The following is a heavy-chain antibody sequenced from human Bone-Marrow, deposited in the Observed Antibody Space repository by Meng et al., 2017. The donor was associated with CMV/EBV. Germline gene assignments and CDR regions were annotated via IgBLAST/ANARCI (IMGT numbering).Heavy chain of an antibody. CDR2: MNPNSGNT. Sequence: ASVKVSCKASGYTFTSYDINWVRQATGQGLEWMGWMNPNSGNTGYAQKFQGRVTMTRNTSISTAYMELSSLRSEDTAVYYCARSGDTAMLGDYWGQGTLVTVSS. D-gene: IGHD5-18*01. CDR3: ARSGDTAMLGDY. CDR1: GYTFTSYD. J-gene: IGHJ4*02. V-gene: IGHV1-8*01.